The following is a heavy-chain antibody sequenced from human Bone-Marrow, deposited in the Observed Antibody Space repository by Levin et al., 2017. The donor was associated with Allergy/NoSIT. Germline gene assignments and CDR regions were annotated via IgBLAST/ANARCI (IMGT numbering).Heavy chain of an antibody. J-gene: IGHJ6*03. CDR3: ARHAEYSSSWYYYYYYMDV. D-gene: IGHD6-13*01. V-gene: IGHV4-59*08. Sequence: PSETLSLTCTVSGGSISSYYWSWIRQPPGKGLEWIGYIYYSGSTNYNPSLKSRVTISVDTSKNQFSLKLSSVTAADTAVYYCARHAEYSSSWYYYYYYMDVWGKGTTVTVSS. CDR2: IYYSGST. CDR1: GGSISSYY.